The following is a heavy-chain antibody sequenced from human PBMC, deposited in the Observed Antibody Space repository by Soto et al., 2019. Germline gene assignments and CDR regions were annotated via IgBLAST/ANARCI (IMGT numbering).Heavy chain of an antibody. V-gene: IGHV4-39*01. CDR1: GDSVARSNW. D-gene: IGHD2-21*01. Sequence: ASETLSLTCTVSGDSVARSNWWSWVHQPPGKGLEWIGNIFYRGNTYHNPSLKSRVTISVDTSKNQFSLRLSSVTAADTAVYYCARRVMGNIWYFDYWGQGTLVTVSS. CDR2: IFYRGNT. CDR3: ARRVMGNIWYFDY. J-gene: IGHJ4*02.